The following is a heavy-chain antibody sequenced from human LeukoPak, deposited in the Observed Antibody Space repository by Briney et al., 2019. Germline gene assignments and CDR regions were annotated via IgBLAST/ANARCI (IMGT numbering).Heavy chain of an antibody. J-gene: IGHJ4*02. CDR3: ARGDYYDSNYYFDY. CDR1: GYTFTSCG. V-gene: IGHV1-18*01. Sequence: ASVKVSCKASGYTFTSCGISWVRQAPGQGLEWMGWISAYNGNTNYAQKLQGRVTMTTDTSTSTAYMELRSLRSDDTAVYYCARGDYYDSNYYFDYWAREPWSPSPQ. CDR2: ISAYNGNT. D-gene: IGHD3-22*01.